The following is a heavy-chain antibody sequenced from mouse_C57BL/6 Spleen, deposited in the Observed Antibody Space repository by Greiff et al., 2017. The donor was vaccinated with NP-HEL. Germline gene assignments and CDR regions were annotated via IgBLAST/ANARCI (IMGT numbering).Heavy chain of an antibody. CDR2: IYPSDSET. D-gene: IGHD1-1*01. CDR3: ARSPYGSYFDY. Sequence: VQLQQPGAELVRPGSSVKLSCKASGYTFTSSWMDWVKQRPGQGLEWIGNIYPSDSETHYNQKFKDKATLTVDKSSSTAYMQLSSLTSEDSAVYYCARSPYGSYFDYWGQGTTLTVSS. CDR1: GYTFTSSW. V-gene: IGHV1-61*01. J-gene: IGHJ2*01.